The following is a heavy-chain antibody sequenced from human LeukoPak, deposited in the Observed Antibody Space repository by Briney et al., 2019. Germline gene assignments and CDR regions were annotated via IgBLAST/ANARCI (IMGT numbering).Heavy chain of an antibody. CDR1: GFTVSSNY. CDR3: ARDRRYYYGMDV. CDR2: IYSGGST. Sequence: GGSLRLSCAASGFTVSSNYMSWVRQAPGKGLEWVSVIYSGGSTYYADSVKGRFTISRDNSKNTLYLQMNSLRAEGTAVYYCARDRRYYYGMDVWGQGTTVTVSS. D-gene: IGHD6-6*01. V-gene: IGHV3-66*01. J-gene: IGHJ6*02.